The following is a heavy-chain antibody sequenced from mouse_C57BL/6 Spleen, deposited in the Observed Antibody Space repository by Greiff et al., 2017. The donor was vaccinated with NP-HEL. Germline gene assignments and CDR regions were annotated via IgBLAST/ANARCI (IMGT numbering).Heavy chain of an antibody. D-gene: IGHD2-12*01. V-gene: IGHV5-17*01. Sequence: EVKLVESGGGLVKPGGSLKLSCAASGFTFSDYGMHWVRQAPEKGLEWVAYISSGSSTIYYADTVKDRFTISRDNAKNTLFLQMTSLRSEDTAMYYCARAYIVTTGAYWGQGTLVTVSA. CDR1: GFTFSDYG. CDR2: ISSGSSTI. CDR3: ARAYIVTTGAY. J-gene: IGHJ3*01.